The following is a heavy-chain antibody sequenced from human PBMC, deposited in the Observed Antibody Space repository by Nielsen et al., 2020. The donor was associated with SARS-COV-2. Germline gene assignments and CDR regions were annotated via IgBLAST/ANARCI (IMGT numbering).Heavy chain of an antibody. V-gene: IGHV5-51*01. D-gene: IGHD1-14*01. CDR3: ARRAGPTGRWGMDV. Sequence: GSLRLSCQGSGSSFTSYWFGWVRQMPGKGLEWMGIIYPGDSDTRYSPSFQGQVTISADKSITTAYLQWSSLKASDTAMYYCARRAGPTGRWGMDVWGQGTTVTVSS. CDR2: IYPGDSDT. CDR1: GSSFTSYW. J-gene: IGHJ6*02.